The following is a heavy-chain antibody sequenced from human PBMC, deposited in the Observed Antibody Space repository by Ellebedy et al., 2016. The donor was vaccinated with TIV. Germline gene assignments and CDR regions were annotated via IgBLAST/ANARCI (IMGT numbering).Heavy chain of an antibody. D-gene: IGHD4-17*01. CDR1: GFTFSDYG. CDR2: ISNDGRSK. Sequence: PGGSLRLSCVAFGFTFSDYGMHWVRQAPGKGLEWVAVISNDGRSKKHADSVKGRFTSSRDNPKSTLYLQMDSLRADDTAVYYCAPGGTTTVKKGFGYWGQGTLVTVSS. J-gene: IGHJ4*02. CDR3: APGGTTTVKKGFGY. V-gene: IGHV3-30*03.